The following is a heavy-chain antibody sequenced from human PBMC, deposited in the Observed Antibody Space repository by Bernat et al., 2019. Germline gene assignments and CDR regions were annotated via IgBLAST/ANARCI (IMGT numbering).Heavy chain of an antibody. D-gene: IGHD1-26*01. CDR2: ISSSSSTI. Sequence: EVQLVESGGGLVQPGGSLRLSCAASGFTFSSYSMNWVRQAPGKGLEGVSYISSSSSTIYYADSVKSRFTISRDNAKNSLYLQMSSLRDEDTAVYYCARDSPGTYDYWGQGTLVTVSS. CDR3: ARDSPGTYDY. CDR1: GFTFSSYS. V-gene: IGHV3-48*02. J-gene: IGHJ4*02.